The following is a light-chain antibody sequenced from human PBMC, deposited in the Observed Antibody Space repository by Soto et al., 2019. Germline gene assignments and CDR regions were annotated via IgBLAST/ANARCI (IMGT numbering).Light chain of an antibody. CDR1: SSDVGSYNL. Sequence: QYALTQPASVSGSPGQSITISCTGTSSDVGSYNLVSWYQQHPGKAPKLMIYEGSKRPSGVSNRFSGSKSGNTASLTISGLQAEDEADYYCCSYAVGVFGTGTKLTVL. V-gene: IGLV2-23*01. CDR2: EGS. J-gene: IGLJ1*01. CDR3: CSYAVGV.